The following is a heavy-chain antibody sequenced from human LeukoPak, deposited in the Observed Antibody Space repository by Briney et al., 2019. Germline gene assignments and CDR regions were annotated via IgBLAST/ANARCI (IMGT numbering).Heavy chain of an antibody. J-gene: IGHJ3*02. Sequence: GGSLRLSCAASGFTFSSYSMTWVRQAPGKGLEWVSSFTSGSRSIYYADSVKGRFTISRDNAKNSLYLQMNSLRAEDTAVYYCARRAAACAFDIWGQGTMVTVSS. CDR1: GFTFSSYS. D-gene: IGHD6-13*01. V-gene: IGHV3-21*01. CDR3: ARRAAACAFDI. CDR2: FTSGSRSI.